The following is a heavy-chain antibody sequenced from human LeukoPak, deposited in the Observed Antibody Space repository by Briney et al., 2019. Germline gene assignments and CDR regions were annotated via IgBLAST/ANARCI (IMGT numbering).Heavy chain of an antibody. Sequence: SETLSLTCTVSGGSISSYYWSWIRQPPGKGLEWIGYIYYSGSTNYNPSLKSRVTISVDTSKNQFSLKLSSVTAADTAVYYCARLYGNWNDLPDCWGQGTLVTVSS. V-gene: IGHV4-59*08. J-gene: IGHJ4*02. CDR3: ARLYGNWNDLPDC. CDR1: GGSISSYY. D-gene: IGHD1-1*01. CDR2: IYYSGST.